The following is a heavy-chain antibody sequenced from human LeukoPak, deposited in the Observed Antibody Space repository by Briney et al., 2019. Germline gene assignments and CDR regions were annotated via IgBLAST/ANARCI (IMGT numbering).Heavy chain of an antibody. D-gene: IGHD3-10*01. V-gene: IGHV4-34*01. Sequence: PSETLSLTCAVYGGSFSGYYWSWIRQPPGKGLEWIGEINHSGSTNYNPSLKSRVTISVDTSKNQFSLKLSSVTAADTAVYYCARGLPYYYGSGSYYNRNWFDPWGQGTLVTVSS. CDR2: INHSGST. J-gene: IGHJ5*02. CDR1: GGSFSGYY. CDR3: ARGLPYYYGSGSYYNRNWFDP.